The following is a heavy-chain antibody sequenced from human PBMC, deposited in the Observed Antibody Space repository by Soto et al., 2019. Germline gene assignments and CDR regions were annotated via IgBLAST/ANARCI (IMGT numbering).Heavy chain of an antibody. CDR3: ASSSGYYGPGSSYYYFDS. CDR1: GVAVSSGGYY. CDR2: VYYSGST. D-gene: IGHD3-10*01. V-gene: IGHV4-31*03. Sequence: SATLSLTCNVSGVAVSSGGYYWSWIRQHPGKGLEWIGYVYYSGSTYYNPSLRSRLTISIDTSTNQFSLKLGSVTAADTAVYYCASSSGYYGPGSSYYYFDSWGQGTLVTVSS. J-gene: IGHJ4*02.